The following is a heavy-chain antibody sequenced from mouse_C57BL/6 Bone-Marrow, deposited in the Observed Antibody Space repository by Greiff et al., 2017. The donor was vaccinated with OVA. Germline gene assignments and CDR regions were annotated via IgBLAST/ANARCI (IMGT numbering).Heavy chain of an antibody. CDR1: GFSLTSYA. J-gene: IGHJ1*03. Sequence: VMLVESGPGLVAPSQSLSITCTVSGFSLTSYAISWVRQPPGKGLEWLGVIWTGGGTNYNSALKSRLSISKDNSKSQVFLKMNSLQTDDTARYYCARNYYDYDPWYFDVWGTGTTVTVSS. CDR2: IWTGGGT. V-gene: IGHV2-9-1*01. D-gene: IGHD2-4*01. CDR3: ARNYYDYDPWYFDV.